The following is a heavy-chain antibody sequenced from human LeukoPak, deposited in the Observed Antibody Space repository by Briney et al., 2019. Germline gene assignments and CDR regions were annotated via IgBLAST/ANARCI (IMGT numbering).Heavy chain of an antibody. CDR1: GYTFTGYY. CDR2: INPNSGGT. D-gene: IGHD1-1*01. Sequence: ASVKVSCKASGYTFTGYYMHWVRQAPGQGLEWMGWINPNSGGTNYAQKFQGRVTMTRDTSISTAYMELSRLRPDDTAVYYCARVTGTGYYYGMDVWGQGTTVTVSS. V-gene: IGHV1-2*02. CDR3: ARVTGTGYYYGMDV. J-gene: IGHJ6*02.